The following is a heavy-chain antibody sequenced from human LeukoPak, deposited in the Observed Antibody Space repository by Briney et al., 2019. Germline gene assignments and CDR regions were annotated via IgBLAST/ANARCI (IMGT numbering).Heavy chain of an antibody. CDR1: GFTFSSYS. CDR3: ARDPYGSGSLYYFDY. D-gene: IGHD3-10*01. V-gene: IGHV3-21*01. J-gene: IGHJ4*02. Sequence: PGGSLRLSCAASGFTFSSYSMTWVRQAPGKGLEWVSSISSSSSYIYYADSVKGRFTISRDNAKNSLYLQMNSLRAEDTAVYYCARDPYGSGSLYYFDYWGEGTLVTVSS. CDR2: ISSSSSYI.